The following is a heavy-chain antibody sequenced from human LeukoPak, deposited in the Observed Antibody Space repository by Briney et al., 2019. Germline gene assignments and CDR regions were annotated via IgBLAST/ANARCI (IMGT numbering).Heavy chain of an antibody. D-gene: IGHD6-13*01. CDR2: ISSSSSYI. CDR1: GLTFSSYS. J-gene: IGHJ4*02. V-gene: IGHV3-21*01. Sequence: GGSLRLSCAAPGLTFSSYSMNWVRQAPGKGLEWVSSISSSSSYIYYADSVKGRFTISRDNAKNSLYLQMNSLRAEDTAVYYCARGEGAAGTRWGQGTLVTVSS. CDR3: ARGEGAAGTR.